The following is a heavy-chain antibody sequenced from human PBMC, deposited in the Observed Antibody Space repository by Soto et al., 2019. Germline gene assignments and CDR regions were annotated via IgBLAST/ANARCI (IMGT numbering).Heavy chain of an antibody. D-gene: IGHD5-12*01. Sequence: EVQLLESGGGLVQPGGSLRLSCAASGFTFSSYAMSWVRQAPGKGLEWGSSITGSAGSTYYADSGKGRFTISRDNSKNTLYLQTNSLRAEDRAIYYCAKVRNGWLRFDLGYWGQGTLVTGSS. CDR1: GFTFSSYA. J-gene: IGHJ4*02. CDR3: AKVRNGWLRFDLGY. CDR2: ITGSAGST. V-gene: IGHV3-23*01.